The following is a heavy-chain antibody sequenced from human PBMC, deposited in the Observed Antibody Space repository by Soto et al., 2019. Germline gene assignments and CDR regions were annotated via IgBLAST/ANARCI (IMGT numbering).Heavy chain of an antibody. J-gene: IGHJ4*02. CDR2: IKQDGSEK. V-gene: IGHV3-7*01. Sequence: EVQLVESGGGLVQPGGSLRLSCAASGFTFSTYWMSWVRQAPGKGLEWVANIKQDGSEKYYVDSVKGRFTISRDNAKDSLYLQMNSLRAEDTAVYYCASWDGYNKDFFGWGQGTLVTVSS. CDR3: ASWDGYNKDFFG. D-gene: IGHD5-12*01. CDR1: GFTFSTYW.